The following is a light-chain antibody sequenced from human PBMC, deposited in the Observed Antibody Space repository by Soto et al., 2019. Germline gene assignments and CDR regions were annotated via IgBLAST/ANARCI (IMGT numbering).Light chain of an antibody. CDR2: DAS. J-gene: IGKJ1*01. CDR3: QQYRYST. Sequence: DIQMTQSPSTLSASVGDRVTITCRASQSISTWLAWYQQKPGKAPKLLIYDASSLESGVPSRFSGSGSGTEFTLTISSLQPDDFATYYCQQYRYSTFVQGTKVEIK. V-gene: IGKV1-5*01. CDR1: QSISTW.